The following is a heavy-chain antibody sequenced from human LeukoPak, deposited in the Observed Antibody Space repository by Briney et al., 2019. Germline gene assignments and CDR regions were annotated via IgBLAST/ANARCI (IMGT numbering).Heavy chain of an antibody. D-gene: IGHD5-24*01. Sequence: GASLRLSCAASGLTLSRNYMSWVPQAPGKGLEWVSVIYIDGNTYYADSVKGRFTISRDNSKNTVYLQMNSLRDEDTAVYYCARGDGYNFFDYWGQGTLVTVSS. CDR1: GLTLSRNY. V-gene: IGHV3-66*01. CDR2: IYIDGNT. CDR3: ARGDGYNFFDY. J-gene: IGHJ4*02.